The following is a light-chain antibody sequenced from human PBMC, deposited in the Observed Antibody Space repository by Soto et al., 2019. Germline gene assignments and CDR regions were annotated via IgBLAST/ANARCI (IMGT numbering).Light chain of an antibody. J-gene: IGLJ1*01. Sequence: QLVLTQPPSASGTPGQRVTISCSGSSSNIGSNTVNWYHQLPGTAPKLLIYSNNQRPSGVPDRFSGSKSGTSASLAISGLQSEDEADYYCAAWDDSLNGQVFGTGTKVTVL. CDR1: SSNIGSNT. CDR3: AAWDDSLNGQV. V-gene: IGLV1-44*01. CDR2: SNN.